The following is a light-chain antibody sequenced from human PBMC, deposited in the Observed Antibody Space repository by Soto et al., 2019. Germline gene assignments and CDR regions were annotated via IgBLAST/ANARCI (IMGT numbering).Light chain of an antibody. CDR1: QSIGSR. CDR3: QEYKTYWT. V-gene: IGKV1-5*01. J-gene: IGKJ1*01. CDR2: DAS. Sequence: DIQMTQSPSTLSASVGDRVTITCRASQSIGSRLAWYQQKPGKAPKVLIYDASSLESGVPSRFSGSGSGTQFTLTISSLRPHDFATYYCQEYKTYWTFGQGTKVDIK.